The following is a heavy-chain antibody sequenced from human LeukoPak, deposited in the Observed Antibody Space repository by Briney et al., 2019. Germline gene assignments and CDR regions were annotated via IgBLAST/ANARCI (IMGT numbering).Heavy chain of an antibody. Sequence: SETLSLTCTVSGGSISSYYWSWIRQPPGKGLEWIGYIYYSGSTNYNPSLKSRVTISVDTSKNQFSLRLTSVSAADTAVYYCVRGPYGSGISNWFDPWGQGTQVIVSS. J-gene: IGHJ5*02. CDR2: IYYSGST. CDR1: GGSISSYY. V-gene: IGHV4-59*01. D-gene: IGHD3-10*01. CDR3: VRGPYGSGISNWFDP.